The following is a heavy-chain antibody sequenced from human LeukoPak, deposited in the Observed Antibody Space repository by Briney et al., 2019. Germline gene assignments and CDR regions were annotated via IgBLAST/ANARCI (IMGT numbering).Heavy chain of an antibody. CDR2: ISYDGSNK. Sequence: GGSLRLSCAASGFTFSSYGIHWVRQAPGKGLEWVALISYDGSNKYYVDSVKSRFTISRDNSKNTVFLQMNSLRAEDTAVYYCAKGAAAQGSFDYWGQGTLVTVSS. CDR1: GFTFSSYG. V-gene: IGHV3-30*18. D-gene: IGHD2-2*01. J-gene: IGHJ4*02. CDR3: AKGAAAQGSFDY.